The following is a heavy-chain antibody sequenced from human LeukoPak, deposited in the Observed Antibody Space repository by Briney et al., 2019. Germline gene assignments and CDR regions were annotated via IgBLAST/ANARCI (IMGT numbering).Heavy chain of an antibody. V-gene: IGHV1-18*04. CDR1: GYTFTSYG. CDR3: ASTLGSTSLSYYYGMDV. CDR2: ISAYNGNT. Sequence: GASVKLSCKASGYTFTSYGISWVRQAPGQGLEWMGFISAYNGNTNYAQKLQGRVTMTTDTSTSTAYMELRSLRSDDTAVYYCASTLGSTSLSYYYGMDVWGKGTTVTVSS. J-gene: IGHJ6*04. D-gene: IGHD2-2*01.